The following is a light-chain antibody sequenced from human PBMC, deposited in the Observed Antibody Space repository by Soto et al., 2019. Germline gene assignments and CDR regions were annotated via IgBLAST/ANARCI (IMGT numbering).Light chain of an antibody. J-gene: IGKJ1*01. CDR1: QSVSSSY. CDR2: GAS. V-gene: IGKV3D-20*02. CDR3: QQRSNWPPT. Sequence: EIVLTQSPGTLSLSPGERATLPCRASQSVSSSYLAWYQQKPGQAPRLLIYGASSRATGIPARFSGSGSGTDFTLTISSLEPEDFAVYYCQQRSNWPPTFGQGTKVDIK.